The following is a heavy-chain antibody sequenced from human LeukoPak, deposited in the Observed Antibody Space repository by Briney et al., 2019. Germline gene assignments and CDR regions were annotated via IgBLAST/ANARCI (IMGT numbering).Heavy chain of an antibody. V-gene: IGHV1-69*05. Sequence: ASVKVSCKASGGTFSSYALSWGRQAPGQGLEWMGRIIPIFGTANYAQKFQGRVTSTTDESTSTAYMELSSLRSEDTAVYYCAYGSLYPGNDAFDIWGQGTMVTVSS. D-gene: IGHD1-14*01. CDR3: AYGSLYPGNDAFDI. J-gene: IGHJ3*02. CDR2: IIPIFGTA. CDR1: GGTFSSYA.